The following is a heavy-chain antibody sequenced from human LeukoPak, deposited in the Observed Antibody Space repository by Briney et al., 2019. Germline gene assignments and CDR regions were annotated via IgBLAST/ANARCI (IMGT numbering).Heavy chain of an antibody. Sequence: PSETLSLTCAVYGGSFSGYYWSWIRQPPGKGLEWIGKINHSGSTNYNPSLKSRVTISVDTSKNQFSLKLSSVTAADTAVYYCARGGKYRRFDYWGQGTLVTVSS. CDR2: INHSGST. CDR3: ARGGKYRRFDY. V-gene: IGHV4-34*01. CDR1: GGSFSGYY. J-gene: IGHJ4*02. D-gene: IGHD2-2*02.